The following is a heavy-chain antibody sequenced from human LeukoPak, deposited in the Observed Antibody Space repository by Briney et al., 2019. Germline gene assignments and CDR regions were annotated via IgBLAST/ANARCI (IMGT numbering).Heavy chain of an antibody. J-gene: IGHJ4*02. V-gene: IGHV3-7*05. D-gene: IGHD4-23*01. Sequence: GRTLRLSCEPSGFTFTDAWMSWVRQAPGKGLEWVANIKQDGSEKYYVDSVKGRFTISRDNAKNSLYLQMNSLRTEDTALYYCAKTPPSYGRWGQGTLVTVSS. CDR1: GFTFTDAW. CDR2: IKQDGSEK. CDR3: AKTPPSYGR.